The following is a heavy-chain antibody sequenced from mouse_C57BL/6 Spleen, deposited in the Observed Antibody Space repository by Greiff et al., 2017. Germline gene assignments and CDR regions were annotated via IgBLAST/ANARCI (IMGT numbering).Heavy chain of an antibody. CDR2: IRDKANGYTT. CDR3: ARDYYGSSYPAY. CDR1: GFTFTDYY. V-gene: IGHV7-3*01. D-gene: IGHD1-1*01. Sequence: EVQLVESGGGLVQPGGSLSLSCAASGFTFTDYYMSWVRQPPGKALEWLGFIRDKANGYTTEYSASVKGRFTISRDNSQSIRYLQMNALRAEDSATEYWARDYYGSSYPAYWGQGTLVTVSA. J-gene: IGHJ3*01.